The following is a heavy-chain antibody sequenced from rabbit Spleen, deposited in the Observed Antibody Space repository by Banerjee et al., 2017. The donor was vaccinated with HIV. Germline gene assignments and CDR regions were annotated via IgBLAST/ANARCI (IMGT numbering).Heavy chain of an antibody. V-gene: IGHV1S40*01. Sequence: QSLEESGGDLVKPGASLTLTCTASGFSFSSSYYMCWVRQAPGKGLELIACIYSISGSTYYASWAKGRFTISKTSSTTVDLKMTSLTAADTATYFCARVGGVGVYGYATLWGQGTLVTVS. D-gene: IGHD6-1*01. CDR3: ARVGGVGVYGYATL. CDR1: GFSFSSSYY. J-gene: IGHJ3*01. CDR2: IYSISGST.